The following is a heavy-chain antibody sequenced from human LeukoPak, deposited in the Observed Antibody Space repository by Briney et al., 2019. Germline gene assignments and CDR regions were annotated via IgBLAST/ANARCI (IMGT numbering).Heavy chain of an antibody. CDR3: ARESGKFDY. CDR2: IGGDGVST. J-gene: IGHJ4*02. V-gene: IGHV3-43*02. Sequence: HPGGSLRLSCVASGLPIGDFAMHWVRQAPGQGLEWVSLIGGDGVSTFFTDSVKGRFSISRDNSKNSLFLEMSSLRTEDTAMYYCARESGKFDYWGQGTLVAVSS. CDR1: GLPIGDFA.